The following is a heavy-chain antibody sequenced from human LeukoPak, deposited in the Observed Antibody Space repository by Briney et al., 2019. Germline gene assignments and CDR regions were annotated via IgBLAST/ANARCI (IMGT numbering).Heavy chain of an antibody. Sequence: GGSLRLSCAASGFTFSSYVMSWVRQAPGKGLEWVSAISGSGGSTYYADSVKGRFTISRDNSKNTLYLQMNSLRAEDTAVYYCANSAVDYDFWSGYYFDYWGQGTLVTVSS. J-gene: IGHJ4*02. D-gene: IGHD3-3*01. V-gene: IGHV3-23*01. CDR1: GFTFSSYV. CDR3: ANSAVDYDFWSGYYFDY. CDR2: ISGSGGST.